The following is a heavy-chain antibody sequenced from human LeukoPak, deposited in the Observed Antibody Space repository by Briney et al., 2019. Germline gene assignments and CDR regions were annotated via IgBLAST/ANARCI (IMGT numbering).Heavy chain of an antibody. CDR3: ARENRAAGTGVDY. Sequence: TSETLSLTCTVSGGSISSGSYYWSWIRQPAGKGLEWIGRIYTSGSTNYNPSLKSRVTISVDTSKNQFSLKLSSVTAADTAVYYCARENRAAGTGVDYWGQGTLATVSS. J-gene: IGHJ4*02. CDR1: GGSISSGSYY. D-gene: IGHD6-13*01. CDR2: IYTSGST. V-gene: IGHV4-61*02.